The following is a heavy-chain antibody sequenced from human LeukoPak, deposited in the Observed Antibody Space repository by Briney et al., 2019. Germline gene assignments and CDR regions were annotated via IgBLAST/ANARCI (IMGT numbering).Heavy chain of an antibody. V-gene: IGHV3-48*04. J-gene: IGHJ3*02. CDR2: ISSSSSTI. Sequence: PGGSLRLSCAASGFTFNIYSLNWVRQAPGKGLEWISYISSSSSTIYYADSVRGRFTISRDNAKNSLYLQMNSLRAEDTAVYSCARIKEYGFDIWGQGTMVTVSS. CDR3: ARIKEYGFDI. CDR1: GFTFNIYS. D-gene: IGHD3-10*01.